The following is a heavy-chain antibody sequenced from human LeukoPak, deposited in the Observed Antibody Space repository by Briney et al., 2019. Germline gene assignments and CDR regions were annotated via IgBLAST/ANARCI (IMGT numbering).Heavy chain of an antibody. D-gene: IGHD5-18*01. V-gene: IGHV4-30-4*01. Sequence: SETLSLTCTVSGGSISSGDYYWSWIRQPPGKGLEWIGYIYYSRSTYYNPSLKSRVTISVDTSKNQFSLKLSSVTAADTAVYYCARSAGYSYGYSFDYWGQGTLVTVSS. CDR1: GGSISSGDYY. J-gene: IGHJ4*02. CDR2: IYYSRST. CDR3: ARSAGYSYGYSFDY.